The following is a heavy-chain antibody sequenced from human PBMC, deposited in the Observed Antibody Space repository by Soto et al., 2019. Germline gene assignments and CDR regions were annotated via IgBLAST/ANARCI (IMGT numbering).Heavy chain of an antibody. J-gene: IGHJ3*02. D-gene: IGHD1-26*01. CDR2: INSDGSST. CDR1: GFTFSSYW. CDR3: ARSSFGATKRPRDFDI. Sequence: GGSLRLSCAASGFTFSSYWMHWVRQAPGKGLVWVSRINSDGSSTSYADSVKGRFTISRDNAKNTLYLQMNSLRAEDTAVYYCARSSFGATKRPRDFDIWGQGTMVTVSS. V-gene: IGHV3-74*01.